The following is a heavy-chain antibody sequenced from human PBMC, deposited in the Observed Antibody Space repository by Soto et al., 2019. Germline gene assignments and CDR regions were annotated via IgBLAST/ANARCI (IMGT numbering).Heavy chain of an antibody. V-gene: IGHV3-33*01. Sequence: QVQLVESGGGVVQPGRSLRLSCAASGFTFSSYGMHWVRQAPGKGLEWVAVIWYDGSNKYYADSVKGRFTISRDNSKNTLYLQMNSLRAEDTAVYYCARAPLSNSSGYYYAQYYFDYWVQGTLVTVSS. J-gene: IGHJ4*02. CDR3: ARAPLSNSSGYYYAQYYFDY. CDR2: IWYDGSNK. D-gene: IGHD3-22*01. CDR1: GFTFSSYG.